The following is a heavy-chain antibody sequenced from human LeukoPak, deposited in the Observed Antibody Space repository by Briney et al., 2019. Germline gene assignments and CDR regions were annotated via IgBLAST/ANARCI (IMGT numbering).Heavy chain of an antibody. J-gene: IGHJ4*02. D-gene: IGHD1-7*01. Sequence: GGSLRLSCAASGFTFTNYAMSWVRQAPGKGLEWVSAISGSGGSTYYADSVKGRFTISRDNSKNTLYLQMNSLRAEDTAVYYCARAPGIAGTTWDYWGQGTLVTVSS. CDR3: ARAPGIAGTTWDY. V-gene: IGHV3-23*01. CDR1: GFTFTNYA. CDR2: ISGSGGST.